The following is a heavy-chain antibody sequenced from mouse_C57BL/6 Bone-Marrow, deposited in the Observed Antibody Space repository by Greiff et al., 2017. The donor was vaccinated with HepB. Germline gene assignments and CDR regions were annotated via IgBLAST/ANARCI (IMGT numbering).Heavy chain of an antibody. V-gene: IGHV1-82*01. Sequence: VQLQQSGPELVKPGASVKISCKASGYAFSSSWMNWVKQRPGKGLEWIGRIYPGDGDTNYNGKFKGKATLTADKSSSTAYMQLSSLTSEDSAVYFCAEDYYGSSPWFAYGGQGTVVTVSA. J-gene: IGHJ3*01. CDR2: IYPGDGDT. CDR1: GYAFSSSW. CDR3: AEDYYGSSPWFAY. D-gene: IGHD1-1*01.